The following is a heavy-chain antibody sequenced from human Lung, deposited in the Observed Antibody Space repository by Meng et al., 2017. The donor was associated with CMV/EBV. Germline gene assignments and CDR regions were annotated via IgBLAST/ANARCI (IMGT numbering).Heavy chain of an antibody. CDR3: AKSSDNGWSS. CDR2: VNPVSDDT. Sequence: VQLVQSGAEGKTPVSSVKISCQASGYTFSGFYMNWARQAPGHGLEWLGRVNPVSDDTHYAQKFVGRLTVTRGATINTAFMELTSLRPDDTAVYYCAKSSDNGWSSWGPGTLVTVSS. CDR1: GYTFSGFY. D-gene: IGHD6-19*01. J-gene: IGHJ4*01. V-gene: IGHV1-2*06.